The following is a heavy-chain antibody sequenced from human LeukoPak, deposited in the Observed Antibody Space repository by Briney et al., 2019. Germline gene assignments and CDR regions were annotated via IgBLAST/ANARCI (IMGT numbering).Heavy chain of an antibody. J-gene: IGHJ5*02. CDR1: GGSFSGYY. D-gene: IGHD6-13*01. CDR2: INHSGST. Sequence: PSETLSLTCAVYGGSFSGYYWSWIRQPPGKGLEWIGEINHSGSTNYNPSLKSRVTISVDTSKNQFSLKLSSVTAADTAVYYCARSPPLGSSWSEFDPWGQGTLVTVSS. CDR3: ARSPPLGSSWSEFDP. V-gene: IGHV4-34*01.